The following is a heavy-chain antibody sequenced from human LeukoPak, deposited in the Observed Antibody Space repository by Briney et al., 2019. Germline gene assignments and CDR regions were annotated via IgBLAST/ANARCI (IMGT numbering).Heavy chain of an antibody. D-gene: IGHD6-13*01. CDR3: ATVRDSSSWPDY. Sequence: ASVKVSCKASGYTFTKSYIHWVRQAPGQRLEWMGLINPGGDNTDYAQKFQGRVTMTEDTSTDTAYMELSSLRSEDTAVYYCATVRDSSSWPDYWGQGTLVTVSS. J-gene: IGHJ4*02. CDR1: GYTFTKSY. CDR2: INPGGDNT. V-gene: IGHV1-46*01.